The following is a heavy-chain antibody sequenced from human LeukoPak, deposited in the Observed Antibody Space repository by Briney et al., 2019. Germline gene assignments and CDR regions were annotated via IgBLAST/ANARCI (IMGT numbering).Heavy chain of an antibody. Sequence: GGSLRLSCAASGFTFSSYWMHWVRQAPGKGLVWVSRINSDGSSTSYADSVKGRFTISRDNAKNTLYLQMNSPRAEDTAVYYCARTHYDFWSGYYTGVFDYWGQGTLVTVSS. CDR1: GFTFSSYW. CDR2: INSDGSST. J-gene: IGHJ4*02. V-gene: IGHV3-74*01. CDR3: ARTHYDFWSGYYTGVFDY. D-gene: IGHD3-3*01.